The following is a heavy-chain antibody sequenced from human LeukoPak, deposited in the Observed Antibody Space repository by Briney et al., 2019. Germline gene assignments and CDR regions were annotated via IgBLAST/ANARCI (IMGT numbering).Heavy chain of an antibody. CDR1: GGSISSYY. CDR2: IYTSGST. D-gene: IGHD5-18*01. CDR3: AREDVDTAMVYFDY. V-gene: IGHV4-4*07. J-gene: IGHJ4*02. Sequence: SETLSLTCTVSGGSISSYYWSWIRQPAAKGLEWIGRIYTSGSTNYNPSLKSRVTMSVDTSKNQFSLKLSSVTAADTAVYYCAREDVDTAMVYFDYWGQGTLVTVSS.